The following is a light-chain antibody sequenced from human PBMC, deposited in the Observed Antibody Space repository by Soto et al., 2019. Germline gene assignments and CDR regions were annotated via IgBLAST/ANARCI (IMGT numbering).Light chain of an antibody. CDR3: QQRSNWPRLT. CDR2: DAS. V-gene: IGKV1-27*01. CDR1: QGISNY. Sequence: DIQMTQSPSSLSASVGDRVTITCRASQGISNYLAWYQQKPGKVPKLLIYDASNRATGIPARFSGSGSGTDFTLTISSLEPEDFAVYYCQQRSNWPRLTFGGGTKVDIK. J-gene: IGKJ4*01.